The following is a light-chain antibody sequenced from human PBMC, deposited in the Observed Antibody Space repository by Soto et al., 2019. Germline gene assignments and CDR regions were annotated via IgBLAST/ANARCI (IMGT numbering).Light chain of an antibody. Sequence: QSALTQPPSVSGSPGQSVTISCTGTSSDVGSYNRVSWYQQPPDTAPKLMIYEVTNRPSGVPDRFSGSKSGNTASLTISGLQAEDESDYYCSLYTSSNTLGGVFGGGTQLTVL. CDR2: EVT. V-gene: IGLV2-18*01. CDR3: SLYTSSNTLGGV. J-gene: IGLJ3*02. CDR1: SSDVGSYNR.